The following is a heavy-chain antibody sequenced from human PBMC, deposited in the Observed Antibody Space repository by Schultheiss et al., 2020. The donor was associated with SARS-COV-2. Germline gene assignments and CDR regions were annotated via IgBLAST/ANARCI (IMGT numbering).Heavy chain of an antibody. CDR3: ARANDFWSGYFDY. CDR2: INHSGST. CDR1: GGSFSGYY. D-gene: IGHD3-3*01. J-gene: IGHJ4*02. V-gene: IGHV4-34*01. Sequence: SQTLSLTCAVYGGSFSGYYWSWIRQPPGKGLEWIGEINHSGSTSYNPSLKSRVTISVDTSKNQFSLKLSSVTAADTAVYYCARANDFWSGYFDYWGQGTLVNVAS.